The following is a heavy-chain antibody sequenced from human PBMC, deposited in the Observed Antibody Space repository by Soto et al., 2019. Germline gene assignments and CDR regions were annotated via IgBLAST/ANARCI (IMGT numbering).Heavy chain of an antibody. D-gene: IGHD5-12*01. CDR2: IYYSGST. V-gene: IGHV4-39*01. CDR3: ARKTFVDIVATTPNWFDP. J-gene: IGHJ5*02. CDR1: GGSISSSSYY. Sequence: SETLSLTCTVSGGSISSSSYYWGWIRQPPGKGLEWIGSIYYSGSTYYNPSLKSRVTISVDTSKNQFSLKLSSVTAADTAVYYCARKTFVDIVATTPNWFDPWGQGTLVTVSS.